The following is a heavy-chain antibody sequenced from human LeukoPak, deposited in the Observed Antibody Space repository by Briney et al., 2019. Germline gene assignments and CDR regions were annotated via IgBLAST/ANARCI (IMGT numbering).Heavy chain of an antibody. V-gene: IGHV3-23*01. Sequence: GGSLRLSCAASELTFSNYAMGWVRQPPGKGLQWVSAISGSGANRYYTDSAKGRFTISRDTSKNTLYLQMNSLRAEDTAVYYCTAYSAYDFGLFDYWGQGTLVAVSS. CDR1: ELTFSNYA. CDR3: TAYSAYDFGLFDY. CDR2: ISGSGANR. D-gene: IGHD5-12*01. J-gene: IGHJ4*02.